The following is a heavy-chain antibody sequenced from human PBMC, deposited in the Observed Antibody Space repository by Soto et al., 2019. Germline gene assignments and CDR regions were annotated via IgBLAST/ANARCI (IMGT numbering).Heavy chain of an antibody. V-gene: IGHV4-4*07. J-gene: IGHJ4*02. CDR3: ASESKIEQQLGN. D-gene: IGHD6-13*01. Sequence: SETLSLTFTVSGGSISSYYWSRIRQPAGKGLEWIGRIYTSGSTNYNPSLKSRVTMSVDTSKNQFSLKLSSVTAADTAVYYCASESKIEQQLGNWGQGTLVTVSS. CDR1: GGSISSYY. CDR2: IYTSGST.